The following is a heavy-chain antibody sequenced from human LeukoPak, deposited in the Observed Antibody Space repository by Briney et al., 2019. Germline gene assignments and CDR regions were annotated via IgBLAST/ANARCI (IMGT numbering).Heavy chain of an antibody. V-gene: IGHV4-61*02. Sequence: TLSLTCTVSGGSISSGSYYWSWIRQPAGKGLEWIGRIYTSGSTNYNPSLKSRVTISVDTSKNQFSLKLSSVTAADTAVYYCARGRMGATGAYFDYWGQGTLVTVSS. J-gene: IGHJ4*02. CDR2: IYTSGST. D-gene: IGHD1-26*01. CDR1: GGSISSGSYY. CDR3: ARGRMGATGAYFDY.